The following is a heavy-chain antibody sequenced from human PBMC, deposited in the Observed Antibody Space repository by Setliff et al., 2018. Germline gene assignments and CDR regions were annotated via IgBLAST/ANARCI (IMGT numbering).Heavy chain of an antibody. Sequence: ASVKVSCKASGGTFNSYTINWVRQAPGQGLEWMGGIIPILGIANYAQKFQGRVTITTDESTSTAYMELSSLRSEDTAVYYCNYNFWSGYYLDYWGQGTLVTVSS. J-gene: IGHJ4*02. CDR3: NYNFWSGYYLDY. CDR2: IIPILGIA. V-gene: IGHV1-69*16. D-gene: IGHD3-3*01. CDR1: GGTFNSYT.